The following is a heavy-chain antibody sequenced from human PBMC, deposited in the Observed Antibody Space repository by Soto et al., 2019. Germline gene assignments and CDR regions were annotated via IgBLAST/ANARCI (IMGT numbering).Heavy chain of an antibody. J-gene: IGHJ1*01. Sequence: EVELVETGGGLIQPGGSLRLSCAVSGFTVSSNSMSWVRQAPGKGLEWVSLIYADGGTYYGDSVKGRFTISRDTSKNTVSIQMTSLRADAKAVYYCARDNSILGAPFQDWGQGTLVTVSS. D-gene: IGHD3-16*01. CDR2: IYADGGT. V-gene: IGHV3-53*02. CDR3: ARDNSILGAPFQD. CDR1: GFTVSSNS.